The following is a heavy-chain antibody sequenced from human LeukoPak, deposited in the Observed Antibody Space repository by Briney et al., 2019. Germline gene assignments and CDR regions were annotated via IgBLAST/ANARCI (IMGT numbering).Heavy chain of an antibody. V-gene: IGHV4-59*08. D-gene: IGHD3-10*01. CDR2: IYYSGST. CDR1: GGSISSYY. Sequence: SETLSLTCTVSGGSISSYYWSWIRQPPGKGLEWIGYIYYSGSTNYNPSLKSRVTISVDTSKNQFSLKLSPVTAADTAVYYCARRMVRGVIYYGMDVWGQGTTVTVSS. J-gene: IGHJ6*02. CDR3: ARRMVRGVIYYGMDV.